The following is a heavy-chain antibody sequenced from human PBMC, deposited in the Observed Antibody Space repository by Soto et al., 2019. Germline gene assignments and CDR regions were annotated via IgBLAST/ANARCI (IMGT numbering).Heavy chain of an antibody. CDR1: GFTFSSYS. D-gene: IGHD2-15*01. V-gene: IGHV3-21*06. J-gene: IGHJ4*02. CDR3: ARDLRGGCSGGSCYPRPFKY. Sequence: EVQLVESGGGLVKPGGSLRLSCAASGFTFSSYSMNWVRQAPGKGLEWVSSISSSSSYIYYADSVKGRFTISRDNAKNSLYLQMNSLRAEDTAVYYCARDLRGGCSGGSCYPRPFKYWGQGTLVTVSS. CDR2: ISSSSSYI.